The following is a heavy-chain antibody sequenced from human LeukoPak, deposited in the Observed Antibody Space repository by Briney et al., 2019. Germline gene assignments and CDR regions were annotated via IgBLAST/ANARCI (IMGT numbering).Heavy chain of an antibody. CDR3: ARGISARDSHSWFDP. V-gene: IGHV4-39*07. J-gene: IGHJ5*02. CDR1: GDFFTSGPHY. D-gene: IGHD6-6*01. CDR2: IYSSGKT. Sequence: PSETLSLTCSVSGDFFTSGPHYWAWIRQPAGKGLEYIGSIYSSGKTCYNPSLQTRVTISADRSKNQFSLEVFSLTAADTAVYYCARGISARDSHSWFDPWGQGTLVTVSS.